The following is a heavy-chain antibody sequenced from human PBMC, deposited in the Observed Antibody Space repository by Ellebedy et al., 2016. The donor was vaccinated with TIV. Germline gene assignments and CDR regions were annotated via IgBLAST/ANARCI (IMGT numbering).Heavy chain of an antibody. Sequence: PGGSLRLSCAASGFTFSSFGMNRVRQASGKGLEWVSSIDSSGTYIYYADSVKGRFTISRDNTKNSLYLHMNSLRAEDTAVYYCAREVVGGQGDMDVWGQGTTVTVSS. J-gene: IGHJ6*02. V-gene: IGHV3-21*03. CDR3: AREVVGGQGDMDV. D-gene: IGHD2-15*01. CDR2: IDSSGTYI. CDR1: GFTFSSFG.